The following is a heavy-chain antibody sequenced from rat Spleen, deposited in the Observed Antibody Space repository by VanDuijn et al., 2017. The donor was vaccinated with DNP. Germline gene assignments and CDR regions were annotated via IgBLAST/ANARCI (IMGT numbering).Heavy chain of an antibody. Sequence: VQLVESGGGLVQPGRSLKLSCAASGFTFSDYYMAWVRQAPTRGLEWVAYIGSDGYAPYYGVSVKGRFTISRDNAKSTLYLQMNSLRSEDMATYYCVRWNSGHFDYWGQGTLVTVSS. CDR3: VRWNSGHFDY. V-gene: IGHV5-22*01. CDR1: GFTFSDYY. D-gene: IGHD4-3*01. J-gene: IGHJ3*01. CDR2: IGSDGYAP.